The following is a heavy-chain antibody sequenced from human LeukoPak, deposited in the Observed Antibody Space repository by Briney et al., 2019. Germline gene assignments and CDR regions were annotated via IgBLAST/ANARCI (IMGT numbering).Heavy chain of an antibody. CDR1: GYTFTSLD. CDR2: IIPIFGTA. CDR3: ASPPGTATGFNYYYYYGMDV. V-gene: IGHV1-69*13. J-gene: IGHJ6*02. D-gene: IGHD1-14*01. Sequence: ASVKVSCKASGYTFTSLDVNWVRQATGQGLEWMGGIIPIFGTANYAQKFQGRVTITADESTSTAYMELSSLRSEDTAVYYCASPPGTATGFNYYYYYGMDVWGQGTTVTVSS.